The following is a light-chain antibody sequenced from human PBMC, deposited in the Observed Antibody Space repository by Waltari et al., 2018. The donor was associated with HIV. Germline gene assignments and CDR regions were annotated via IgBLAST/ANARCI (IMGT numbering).Light chain of an antibody. CDR2: RTN. Sequence: QSVLTQPPSASGTPGQRVTISCSGSSSNIGSFYVYWYQQLPGSAPKLLIYRTNQLPSGVPDRFSGSKSGTSASLAISGLRSEDEADYYCAAWTDSLRGVVFGGGTKLSVL. J-gene: IGLJ2*01. V-gene: IGLV1-47*01. CDR3: AAWTDSLRGVV. CDR1: SSNIGSFY.